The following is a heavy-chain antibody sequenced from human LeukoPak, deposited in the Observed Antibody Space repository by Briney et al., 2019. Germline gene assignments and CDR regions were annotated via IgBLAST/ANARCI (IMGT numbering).Heavy chain of an antibody. J-gene: IGHJ5*01. CDR2: ISGNDPTK. V-gene: IGHV3-23*01. D-gene: IGHD6-25*01. Sequence: GGSLRLSCTASGLTLTTFDMVWVRQAPGRGLEWVSIISGNDPTKIYADSVKGRFTISRDDLKNTVYLQMDSLRDEDTAFYYCAKGLDTHSSRYLNRIFDSWGQGTLVTVSS. CDR1: GLTLTTFD. CDR3: AKGLDTHSSRYLNRIFDS.